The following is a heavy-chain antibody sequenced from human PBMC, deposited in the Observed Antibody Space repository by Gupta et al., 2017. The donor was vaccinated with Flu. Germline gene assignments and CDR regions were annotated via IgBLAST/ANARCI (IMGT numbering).Heavy chain of an antibody. Sequence: EERLVESGGGLVQRGGSLRRSCAASRFTFSGFGMTWVRQAPGKGLEWVANIKEDGSVKNYVDSVKGRFTISRDNAKNSLYLQMNSLRVEDTAVYYCARDNGYNQFDYWGQGTLVTVSS. D-gene: IGHD5-24*01. CDR3: ARDNGYNQFDY. CDR2: IKEDGSVK. CDR1: RFTFSGFG. J-gene: IGHJ4*02. V-gene: IGHV3-7*01.